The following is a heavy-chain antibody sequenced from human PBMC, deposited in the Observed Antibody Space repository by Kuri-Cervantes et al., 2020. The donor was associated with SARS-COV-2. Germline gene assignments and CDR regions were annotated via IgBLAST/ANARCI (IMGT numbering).Heavy chain of an antibody. V-gene: IGHV4-59*11. CDR1: GVSITSRY. Sequence: SETLSLTCTVSGVSITSRYWSWIRQSPGKGLQWVGHIYYSGRTSYNTSLKSRITISVDTTKNQFSLQLSSVTAADTAVYYCARATTGDVDAFDIWGQGTLVTVSS. J-gene: IGHJ3*02. CDR2: IYYSGRT. CDR3: ARATTGDVDAFDI. D-gene: IGHD3-9*01.